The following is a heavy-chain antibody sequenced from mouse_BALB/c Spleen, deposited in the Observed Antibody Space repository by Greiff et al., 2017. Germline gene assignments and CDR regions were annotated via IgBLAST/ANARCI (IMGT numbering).Heavy chain of an antibody. J-gene: IGHJ4*01. Sequence: QVQLQQSGPGLVAPSQSLSITCTVSGFSLTSYDISWIRQPPGKGLEWLGVIWTGGGTNYNSAFMSRLSISKDNSKSQVFLKMNSLQTDDTAIYYCVRSDGYYAMDYWGQGTSVTVSS. V-gene: IGHV2-9-2*01. CDR3: VRSDGYYAMDY. D-gene: IGHD2-3*01. CDR1: GFSLTSYD. CDR2: IWTGGGT.